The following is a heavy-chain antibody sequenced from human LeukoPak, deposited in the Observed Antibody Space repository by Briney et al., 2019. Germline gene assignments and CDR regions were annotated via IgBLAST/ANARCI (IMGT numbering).Heavy chain of an antibody. CDR2: ISHTGTTI. D-gene: IGHD7-27*01. J-gene: IGHJ4*02. CDR1: GFTFSDHY. CDR3: ARGHWGLDS. V-gene: IGHV3-11*04. Sequence: GGSLRLSCAASGFTFSDHYMTWIRQGPGKGLEWVSYISHTGTTIYYADSVKGRFTLSRDNARNSLYLQMNSLRAEDTAVYYCARGHWGLDSWGQGTLVSVSS.